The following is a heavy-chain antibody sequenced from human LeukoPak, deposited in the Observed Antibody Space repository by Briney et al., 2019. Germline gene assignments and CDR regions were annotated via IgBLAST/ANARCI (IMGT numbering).Heavy chain of an antibody. CDR1: GDSMTKYY. Sequence: SDTLSLTCTVSGDSMTKYYWSWIRQPPGKGLEWIGFIYSSGGTSYNPSLKSRITISIDMSKNQFSLKMYSVTAADAAVYYCVSQVSGSMSQNWGQGTLVTVSS. CDR2: IYSSGGT. D-gene: IGHD2-21*01. V-gene: IGHV4-59*07. CDR3: VSQVSGSMSQN. J-gene: IGHJ4*02.